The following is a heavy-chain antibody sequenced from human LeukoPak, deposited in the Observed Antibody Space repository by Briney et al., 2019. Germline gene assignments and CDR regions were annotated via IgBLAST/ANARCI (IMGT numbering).Heavy chain of an antibody. V-gene: IGHV4-39*01. Sequence: KPSETLSLTCTVSGGSISSSSYYWGWIRQPPGKGLEWIGSIYYSGSTYYNPSLKGRVTISVDTSKNQFSLKLSSVTAADTAVYYCARTHLEDYGDYVWFDPWGQGTLVTVSS. D-gene: IGHD4-17*01. CDR1: GGSISSSSYY. J-gene: IGHJ5*02. CDR3: ARTHLEDYGDYVWFDP. CDR2: IYYSGST.